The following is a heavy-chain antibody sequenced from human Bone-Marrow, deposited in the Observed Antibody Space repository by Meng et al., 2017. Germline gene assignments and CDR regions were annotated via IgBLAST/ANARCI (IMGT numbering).Heavy chain of an antibody. J-gene: IGHJ3*02. CDR1: GFTFGDYA. CDR3: AGDSIVGATDAFDI. Sequence: GESLKISCAASGFTFGDYAMHWVRQAPGKGLEWVAVIWYDGSNKYYADSVKGRFTISRDNSKNTLYLQMNSLRAEDTAVYYCAGDSIVGATDAFDIWGQGTMVTVSS. V-gene: IGHV3-33*08. CDR2: IWYDGSNK. D-gene: IGHD1-26*01.